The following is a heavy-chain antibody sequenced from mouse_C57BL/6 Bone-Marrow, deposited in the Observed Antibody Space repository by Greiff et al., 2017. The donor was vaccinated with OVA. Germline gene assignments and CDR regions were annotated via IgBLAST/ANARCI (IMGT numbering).Heavy chain of an antibody. CDR1: GFTFSSYA. D-gene: IGHD1-1*01. CDR2: ISDGGSYT. Sequence: EVQGVESGGGLVKPGGSLKLSCAASGFTFSSYAMSWVRQTPEKRLEWVATISDGGSYTYYPDNVQGRFTISRDNAKNNLYLQMSHLKSEDTAMYYCARVFTTVVATHYYAMDYWGQGTSVTVSS. CDR3: ARVFTTVVATHYYAMDY. V-gene: IGHV5-4*01. J-gene: IGHJ4*01.